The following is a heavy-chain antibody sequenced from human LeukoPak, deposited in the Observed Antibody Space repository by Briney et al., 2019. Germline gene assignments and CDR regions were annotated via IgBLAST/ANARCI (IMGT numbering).Heavy chain of an antibody. CDR1: GFTFSSYG. CDR2: IWYDGSNK. Sequence: PGRSLRLSCAASGFTFSSYGMHWVRQAPGKGLEWVAVIWYDGSNKYYADSVKGRFTISGDNSKNTLYLQMNSLRAEDTAVYYCARGGDGLLDYWGQGTLVTVSS. V-gene: IGHV3-33*01. CDR3: ARGGDGLLDY. J-gene: IGHJ4*02. D-gene: IGHD3-10*01.